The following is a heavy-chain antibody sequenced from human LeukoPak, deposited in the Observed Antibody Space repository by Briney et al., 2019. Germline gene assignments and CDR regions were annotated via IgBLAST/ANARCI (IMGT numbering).Heavy chain of an antibody. D-gene: IGHD2-15*01. CDR2: ISSSSITI. CDR1: GFTFSSYS. CDR3: ARDRGGSYSAIDY. Sequence: GGSLRLSCAASGFTFSSYSLNWVRQAPGKGLEWVSFISSSSITIYYADSVKGRFTISRDNAEKSLYLQMNSLRAEDTAVYHCARDRGGSYSAIDYWGQGTLVTVSS. V-gene: IGHV3-48*04. J-gene: IGHJ4*02.